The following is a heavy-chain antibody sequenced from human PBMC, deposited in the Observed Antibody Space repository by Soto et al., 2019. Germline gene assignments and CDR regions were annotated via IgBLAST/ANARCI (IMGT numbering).Heavy chain of an antibody. V-gene: IGHV1-18*01. CDR1: GYTFTSYG. J-gene: IGHJ3*02. CDR3: ARTLFITMIVVVDAFDI. CDR2: ISAYNGNT. D-gene: IGHD3-22*01. Sequence: QVQLVQSGAEVKKPGASVKVSCKASGYTFTSYGISWVRQAPGQGLEWMGWISAYNGNTNYAQKLQGRVTMTTDTSTSTAYMELRSLRSDDTDVYYCARTLFITMIVVVDAFDIWGQGTMVTVSS.